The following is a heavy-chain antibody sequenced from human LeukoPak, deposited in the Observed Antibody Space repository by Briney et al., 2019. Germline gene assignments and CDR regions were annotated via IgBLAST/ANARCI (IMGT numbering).Heavy chain of an antibody. J-gene: IGHJ6*02. V-gene: IGHV4-34*01. Sequence: PSETLSLTYAVYGGSFSGYYWSWTRHPPGKGLEWIREINHSGSTNYNPSLKTRVTISVDTSKNQFSLKLSSVTATDTAVYYCAGGRRSNYLEEYYYYGMDVWGQGTTVTVSS. CDR3: AGGRRSNYLEEYYYYGMDV. CDR2: INHSGST. D-gene: IGHD4-11*01. CDR1: GGSFSGYY.